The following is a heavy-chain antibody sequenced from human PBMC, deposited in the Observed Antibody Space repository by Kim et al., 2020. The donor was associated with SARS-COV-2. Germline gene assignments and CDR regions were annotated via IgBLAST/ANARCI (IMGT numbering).Heavy chain of an antibody. CDR2: IKEDGSVK. D-gene: IGHD6-13*01. Sequence: GGSLRLSCGVSGFTFRSYCMSWVRQAPGKGLEWVANIKEDGSVKQYVDSVKGRFTISRDNARNSLYLQMNSLRADDTAVYYCARDGILSYTSSWDYWGPGSLVTVSS. V-gene: IGHV3-7*03. CDR1: GFTFRSYC. CDR3: ARDGILSYTSSWDY. J-gene: IGHJ4*02.